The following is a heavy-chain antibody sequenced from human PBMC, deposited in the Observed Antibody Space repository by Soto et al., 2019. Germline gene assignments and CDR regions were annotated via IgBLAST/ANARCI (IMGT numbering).Heavy chain of an antibody. V-gene: IGHV4-34*01. D-gene: IGHD3-10*01. CDR2: INHSGST. CDR1: GGSFSGYY. J-gene: IGHJ4*02. Sequence: QVQLQQWGAGLLKPSETLSLTCAVYGGSFSGYYWSWIRQPPGKGLEWIGEINHSGSTNYNPSLKRRVTLSVDTSKNQFSLKLSSVTAADTAVYYCARITMVRGVIQSLDYWGQGTLVTVSS. CDR3: ARITMVRGVIQSLDY.